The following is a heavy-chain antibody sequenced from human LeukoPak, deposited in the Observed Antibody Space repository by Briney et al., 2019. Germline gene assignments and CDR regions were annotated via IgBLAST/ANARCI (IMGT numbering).Heavy chain of an antibody. Sequence: SETLSLTCTVSGGSISSYYWSWIRQPAGKGLEWIGRIYTRGSTNYNPSLKSRVTMSVDTSKNQFSLKLSSVTAADTAVYYCARGFGYYDSSGFDYWGQGTLVTVSS. V-gene: IGHV4-4*07. D-gene: IGHD3-22*01. CDR3: ARGFGYYDSSGFDY. J-gene: IGHJ4*02. CDR1: GGSISSYY. CDR2: IYTRGST.